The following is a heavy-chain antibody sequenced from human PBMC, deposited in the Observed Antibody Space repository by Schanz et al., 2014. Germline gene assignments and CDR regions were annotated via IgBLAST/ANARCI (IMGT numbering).Heavy chain of an antibody. D-gene: IGHD3-10*01. CDR1: GYIFTSYA. J-gene: IGHJ4*02. CDR3: ARHERFEELSVVDY. V-gene: IGHV7-4-1*02. CDR2: INTDTGNP. Sequence: QVQLVQSGSQLKKPGASVKISCKASGYIFTSYALNWVRQAPGQGLEWMGYINTDTGNPTGAQGFTGRFVFSLDTSVETAYLQLNSLRPEDTAVYFCARHERFEELSVVDYWGQGTRVTVSS.